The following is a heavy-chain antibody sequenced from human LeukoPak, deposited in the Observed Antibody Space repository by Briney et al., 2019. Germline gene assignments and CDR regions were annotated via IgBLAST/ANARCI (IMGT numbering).Heavy chain of an antibody. CDR3: AKDRESYYYGMDV. V-gene: IGHV3-30*18. Sequence: GGSLRLSCAASGFTFSSYAMSWVRQAPGKGLEWVAVISYDGSNKYYADSVKGRFTISRDNSKNTLYLQMNSLRAEDTAVYYCAKDRESYYYGMDVWGQGTTVTVSS. D-gene: IGHD5-24*01. J-gene: IGHJ6*02. CDR1: GFTFSSYA. CDR2: ISYDGSNK.